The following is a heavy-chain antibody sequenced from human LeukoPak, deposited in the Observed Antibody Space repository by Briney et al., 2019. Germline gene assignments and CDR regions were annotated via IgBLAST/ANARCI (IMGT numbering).Heavy chain of an antibody. J-gene: IGHJ4*02. Sequence: GGSLRLSCAASGFTFDDYAMHWVRHAPGKGLEWVSGISWNSGSIGYADSVKGRFTISRDNAKNSLYLQMNSLRAEDTALYYCAKSGSTNPYYYGSGTDPPDYWGRGTLVTVSS. CDR2: ISWNSGSI. CDR1: GFTFDDYA. V-gene: IGHV3-9*01. CDR3: AKSGSTNPYYYGSGTDPPDY. D-gene: IGHD3-10*01.